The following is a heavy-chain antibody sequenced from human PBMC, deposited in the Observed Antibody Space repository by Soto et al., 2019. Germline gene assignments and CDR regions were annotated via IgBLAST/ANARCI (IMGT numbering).Heavy chain of an antibody. V-gene: IGHV3-64*01. D-gene: IGHD5-12*01. Sequence: PGGSLRLSCAAPGLTFSSYAMHWVRQAPGKGLEYVSVINSNGGSTYYANSVKGRFTISRDNSKNTLYLQMGSLRAEDMAVYYCARTSGYAFDYWGQGTLVTVSS. J-gene: IGHJ4*02. CDR3: ARTSGYAFDY. CDR2: INSNGGST. CDR1: GLTFSSYA.